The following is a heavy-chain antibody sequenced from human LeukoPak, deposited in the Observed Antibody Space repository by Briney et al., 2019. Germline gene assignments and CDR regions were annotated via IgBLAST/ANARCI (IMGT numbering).Heavy chain of an antibody. J-gene: IGHJ4*02. CDR1: NYTFTSYG. Sequence: ASVKVSCKAFNYTFTSYGISWVRQAPGKGLEWMAWISPYNGRTLYSAKLQGRVTLTRDTTTDTAYMELTSLKSDDTAVYYCARDPVAYDSSGYYYPYYFDYWGQGTLVTVSS. CDR2: ISPYNGRT. V-gene: IGHV1-18*01. CDR3: ARDPVAYDSSGYYYPYYFDY. D-gene: IGHD3-22*01.